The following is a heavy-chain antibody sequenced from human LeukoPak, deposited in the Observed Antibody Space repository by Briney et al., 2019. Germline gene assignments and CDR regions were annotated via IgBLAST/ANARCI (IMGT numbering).Heavy chain of an antibody. V-gene: IGHV1-2*06. CDR3: ARVIDDYVWVSYRPTPIYYFDY. J-gene: IGHJ4*02. CDR1: GYTFTGYY. D-gene: IGHD3-16*02. CDR2: INPNSGGT. Sequence: GASVKVSCKASGYTFTGYYMHWVRQAPGQGLEWMGRINPNSGGTNYAQKFPGRVPMTMATAITKNYMELSSLRSDATAVYYCARVIDDYVWVSYRPTPIYYFDYWGQGTLVTVSS.